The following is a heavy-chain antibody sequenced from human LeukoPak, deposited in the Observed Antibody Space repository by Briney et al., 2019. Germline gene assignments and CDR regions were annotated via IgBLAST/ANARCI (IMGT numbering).Heavy chain of an antibody. J-gene: IGHJ6*02. CDR1: GGSISSSSYY. CDR2: IYYSGST. CDR3: ARDKAGTMVRGVINGMDV. V-gene: IGHV4-39*07. D-gene: IGHD3-10*01. Sequence: SETLSLTCTVSGGSISSSSYYWGWIRQPPGKGLEWIGSIYYSGSTYYNPSLKSRVTMSVDTSKSQFSLRLRSVTAADTAVYYCARDKAGTMVRGVINGMDVWGQGTTVTVSS.